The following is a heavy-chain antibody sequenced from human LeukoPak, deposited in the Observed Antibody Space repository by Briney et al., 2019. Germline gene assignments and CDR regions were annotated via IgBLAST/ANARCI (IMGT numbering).Heavy chain of an antibody. Sequence: SETLSLTCTVSGGSISSSSYYWGWIRQPPGKGLEWIGSIYYSGSTYYNPSLKSRVAISVDTSKNQFSLKLSSVTAADTAVYYCARQDSAIVYNWFDPWGQGTLVTVSS. CDR2: IYYSGST. V-gene: IGHV4-39*01. CDR3: ARQDSAIVYNWFDP. CDR1: GGSISSSSYY. D-gene: IGHD2-2*02. J-gene: IGHJ5*02.